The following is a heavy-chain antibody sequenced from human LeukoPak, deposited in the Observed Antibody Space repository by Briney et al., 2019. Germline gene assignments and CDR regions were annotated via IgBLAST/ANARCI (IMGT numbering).Heavy chain of an antibody. CDR2: IKQDGSEK. CDR1: GFTVSSNS. CDR3: ARQKYLRGPDVEYFDY. V-gene: IGHV3-7*01. J-gene: IGHJ4*02. Sequence: GGSLRLSCTVSGFTVSSNSMSWVRQAPGKGLEWVANIKQDGSEKYYVDSVKGRFTISRDNAKNSLYLQMNSLRAEDTAVYYCARQKYLRGPDVEYFDYWGQGTLVTVST. D-gene: IGHD5/OR15-5a*01.